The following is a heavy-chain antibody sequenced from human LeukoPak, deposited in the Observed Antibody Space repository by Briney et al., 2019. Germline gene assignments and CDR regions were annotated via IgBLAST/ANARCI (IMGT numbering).Heavy chain of an antibody. CDR2: TYYRSKWYD. CDR1: GDSVSSNNGA. Sequence: SQTLSLTCAISGDSVSSNNGAWIWITQSPSRGLEWVGRTYYRSKWYDDYARYVKSRISISPYTSKNLFAHQLYAVTPEDTAVHYCARDVATSGWYTFDDRGQQTLVTDSS. CDR3: ARDVATSGWYTFDD. V-gene: IGHV6-1*01. J-gene: IGHJ4*02. D-gene: IGHD6-19*01.